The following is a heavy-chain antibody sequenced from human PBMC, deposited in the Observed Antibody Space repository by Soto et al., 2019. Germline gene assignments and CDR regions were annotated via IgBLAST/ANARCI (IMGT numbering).Heavy chain of an antibody. CDR2: VSGSGSTT. D-gene: IGHD3-3*01. Sequence: EVQLLESGGGLVQPGGSLRLSCAASGFSFTTYAMNWVRQAPGKGLEWVAVVSGSGSTTYYADSVKGRFIISRDNSKKTLYLYRSSLRADDTAVYYCAKDPTYSFDSWSPDYFDYWGQGTLVTVSS. J-gene: IGHJ4*02. CDR1: GFSFTTYA. CDR3: AKDPTYSFDSWSPDYFDY. V-gene: IGHV3-23*01.